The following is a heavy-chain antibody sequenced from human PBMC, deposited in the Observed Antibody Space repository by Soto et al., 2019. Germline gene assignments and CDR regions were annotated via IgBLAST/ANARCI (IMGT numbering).Heavy chain of an antibody. D-gene: IGHD6-19*01. V-gene: IGHV4-59*01. CDR2: IYYSGST. Sequence: WTWLRQPPGKGLEWIGYIYYSGSTNYNPSLQSRVTISIDTSKKQFSLKLSSVTAADTAVYYCTTTAAVAGPSVSWGQGTLVTVSS. J-gene: IGHJ5*02. CDR3: TTTAAVAGPSVS.